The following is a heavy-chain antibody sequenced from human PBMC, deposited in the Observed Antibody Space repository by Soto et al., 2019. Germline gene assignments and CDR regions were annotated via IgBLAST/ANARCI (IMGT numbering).Heavy chain of an antibody. J-gene: IGHJ4*02. V-gene: IGHV3-23*01. CDR1: GFTFSSYA. CDR3: AKDVSYSSSSGFGY. D-gene: IGHD6-6*01. CDR2: ISGSGGST. Sequence: EVQLLESGGGLVQPGWSLRLSCAASGFTFSSYAMSWVRQAPGKGLEWVSAISGSGGSTYYADSVKGRFTISRDNSKNTLYLQMNNLRAEDTAVYYCAKDVSYSSSSGFGYWGQGTLVTVSS.